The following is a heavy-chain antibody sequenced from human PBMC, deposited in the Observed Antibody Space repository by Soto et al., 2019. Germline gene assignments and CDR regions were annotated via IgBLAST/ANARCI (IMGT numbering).Heavy chain of an antibody. D-gene: IGHD6-13*01. CDR1: VDSITTYY. CDR2: IDTSGNT. CDR3: ARYSNNWFQTEGMDV. V-gene: IGHV4-4*07. J-gene: IGHJ6*02. Sequence: SETLSLTCTVSVDSITTYYLSWIRQPAGKGLEWIGRIDTSGNTNYNPSLKSRVTMSVDTSKKQFSLKLTSVTAADTAVYYCARYSNNWFQTEGMDVWGQGNTVTVSS.